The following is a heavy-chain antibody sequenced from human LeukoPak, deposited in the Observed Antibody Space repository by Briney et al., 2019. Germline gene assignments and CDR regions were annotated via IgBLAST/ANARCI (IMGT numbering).Heavy chain of an antibody. D-gene: IGHD3-10*01. CDR1: GYTFTGYY. J-gene: IGHJ4*02. V-gene: IGHV1-2*02. Sequence: ASVKVSCKASGYTFTGYYMHWVRQAPGQGLEWMGWINPNSGGTNYAQKFQGRVTMTRDASISTAYMELSRLRSDDTAVYSCAREGYYGSGSYIWGQGTLVTVSS. CDR3: AREGYYGSGSYI. CDR2: INPNSGGT.